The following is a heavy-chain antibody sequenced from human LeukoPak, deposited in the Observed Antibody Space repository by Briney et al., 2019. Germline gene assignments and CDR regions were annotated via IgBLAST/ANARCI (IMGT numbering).Heavy chain of an antibody. D-gene: IGHD3-16*01. CDR2: ISAYNGNT. CDR3: ARGSFGGVIDY. Sequence: ASVKGCCQASGYTFTSYYMRWVRQAPGQGIEWMGWISAYNGNTNYAQKLQGRVTMTTDTSTSTAYMELRSLRSDDTAVYYCARGSFGGVIDYWGQGTLVTVSS. J-gene: IGHJ4*02. CDR1: GYTFTSYY. V-gene: IGHV1-18*04.